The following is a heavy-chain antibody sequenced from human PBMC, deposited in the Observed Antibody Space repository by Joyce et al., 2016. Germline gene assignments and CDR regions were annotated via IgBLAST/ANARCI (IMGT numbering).Heavy chain of an antibody. CDR2: IKPNSGGT. CDR1: GYTFTGYY. J-gene: IGHJ4*02. Sequence: QVQLVQSGAEVKKPEASVKVSCKASGYTFTGYYMHWVRQAPGQGLEWMGRIKPNSGGTSFAQKCQGRVTMTRDTSISTAYMELSRLGSDDTALYYCARVLVGDCSGGSCYFDYWGQGSLVTVSS. CDR3: ARVLVGDCSGGSCYFDY. V-gene: IGHV1-2*06. D-gene: IGHD2-15*01.